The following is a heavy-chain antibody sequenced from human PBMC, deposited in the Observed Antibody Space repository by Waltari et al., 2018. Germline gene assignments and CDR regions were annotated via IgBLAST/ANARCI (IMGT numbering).Heavy chain of an antibody. CDR3: ARAPLEMAPGEY. Sequence: QVQLVESGGGVVQPGRSLRLSCAASGFTFSSYAMHWVRQAPGKGLEWVAVISYDGSNKYYADSVKGRFTISRDNSKNTLYLQMNSLRAEDTAVYYCARAPLEMAPGEYWGQGTLVTVSS. CDR2: ISYDGSNK. V-gene: IGHV3-30-3*01. CDR1: GFTFSSYA. D-gene: IGHD5-12*01. J-gene: IGHJ4*02.